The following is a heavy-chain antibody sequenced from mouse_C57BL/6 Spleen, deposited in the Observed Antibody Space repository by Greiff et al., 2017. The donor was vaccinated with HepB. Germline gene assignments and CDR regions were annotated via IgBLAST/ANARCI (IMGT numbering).Heavy chain of an antibody. J-gene: IGHJ1*01. V-gene: IGHV1-82*01. CDR1: GYAFSSSW. CDR3: ARWGSFWYFDV. Sequence: VQLQQSGPELVKPGASVKISCKASGYAFSSSWMNWVKQRPGKGLEWIGRIYPGDGDTNYNGKFKGKATLTADKSSSTAYMQLSSLTSEDSAVYFCARWGSFWYFDVWGPGTTVTVSS. CDR2: IYPGDGDT.